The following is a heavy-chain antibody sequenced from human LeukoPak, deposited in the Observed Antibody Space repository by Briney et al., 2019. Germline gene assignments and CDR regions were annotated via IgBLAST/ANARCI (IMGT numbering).Heavy chain of an antibody. Sequence: ASVKVSCKASGYTFTSHYIYWVRQAPGQGLEWMGIINPSGGSTNYAQKFQGRVSMTSDTSTSTVYMELSSLRSEDTALYYCARVDVVEAPPPFFDYWGQGTLVTVSS. D-gene: IGHD1-26*01. CDR3: ARVDVVEAPPPFFDY. J-gene: IGHJ4*02. V-gene: IGHV1-46*01. CDR1: GYTFTSHY. CDR2: INPSGGST.